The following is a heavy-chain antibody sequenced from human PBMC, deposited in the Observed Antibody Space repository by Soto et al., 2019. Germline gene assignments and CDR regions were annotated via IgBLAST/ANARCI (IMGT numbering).Heavy chain of an antibody. CDR1: GGSTTSDY. CDR3: VRDLNRSVEY. Sequence: PSETLSLTCTVSGGSTTSDYRTWIRQPPGKGLQWLGYIFHSLGAKYNPSLGSRGTISLHTSKNQLSLSMRSVTAADTAIYFCVRDLNRSVEYWGKDTLVTSSS. CDR2: IFHSLGA. D-gene: IGHD3-10*01. J-gene: IGHJ4*02. V-gene: IGHV4-59*01.